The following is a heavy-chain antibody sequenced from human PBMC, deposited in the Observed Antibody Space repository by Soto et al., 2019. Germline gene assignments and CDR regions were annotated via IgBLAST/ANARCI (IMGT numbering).Heavy chain of an antibody. V-gene: IGHV4-59*12. CDR3: ATLRGLGEVSPYSDY. CDR1: YASINNYH. D-gene: IGHD3-10*01. Sequence: QVRLQESGPGLLKPSETLSLTCTVSYASINNYHWTWIRQPPGKGLEWIAYIYYTGTTNFNPTVKSGDTISMDTSKNQFSLKLRSVTAAGTAVDYCATLRGLGEVSPYSDYWGQGRMVTVSS. CDR2: IYYTGTT. J-gene: IGHJ4*02.